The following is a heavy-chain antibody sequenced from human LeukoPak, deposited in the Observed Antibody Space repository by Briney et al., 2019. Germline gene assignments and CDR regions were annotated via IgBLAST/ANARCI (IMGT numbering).Heavy chain of an antibody. D-gene: IGHD6-13*01. Sequence: GGSLRLSCAASGFTFSSSGMHWVRQAPGKGLEWVAFIRSDGSNEYADSVKGRFTISRDNSKNTLYLQMNSLRGEDTAVYYCARAAGSSWPFDYWGQGTLVTVSS. V-gene: IGHV3-30*02. CDR1: GFTFSSSG. CDR2: IRSDGSNE. CDR3: ARAAGSSWPFDY. J-gene: IGHJ4*02.